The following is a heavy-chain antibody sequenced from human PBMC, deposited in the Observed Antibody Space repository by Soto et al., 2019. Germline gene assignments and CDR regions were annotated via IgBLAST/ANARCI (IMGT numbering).Heavy chain of an antibody. CDR2: IFSNDEK. CDR1: GGSISSGGYY. CDR3: ARIEEDIVLVPAAMRGFDI. Sequence: ETLSLTCTVSGGSISSGGYYRSWIRQPPGKALEWLAHIFSNDEKSYSTSLKSRLTISKDTSKSQVVLTMTNMDPVDTATYYCARIEEDIVLVPAAMRGFDIWGQGTMVTVSS. J-gene: IGHJ3*02. V-gene: IGHV2-26*01. D-gene: IGHD2-2*01.